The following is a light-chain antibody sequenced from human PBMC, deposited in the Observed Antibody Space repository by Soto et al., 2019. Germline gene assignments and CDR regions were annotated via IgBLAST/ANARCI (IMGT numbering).Light chain of an antibody. CDR3: QQSHSFPLT. CDR2: PSS. V-gene: IGKV1-12*01. J-gene: IGKJ4*01. CDR1: QDISGL. Sequence: DIQMTQSPSSVSASVGDRVTITCRASQDISGLLAWYQQKPGTAPKLLIYPSSSLQTGVPLRFSGSGSGTDFTLTISSLHPEDFATYYCQQSHSFPLTFGGGTKVEIK.